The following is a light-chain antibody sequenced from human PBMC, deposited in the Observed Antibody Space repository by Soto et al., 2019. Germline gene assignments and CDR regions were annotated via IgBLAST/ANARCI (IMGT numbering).Light chain of an antibody. Sequence: AIQMSQSPSSLSASVGDRGTITCRASQGIRNDLGWYQQRPGKAPKLLIYATSNLQTGVPSRFSGSGSGTDFPLTISSLQPEDFATYYCLQDYSYPRTFGQGTQVEVK. CDR3: LQDYSYPRT. J-gene: IGKJ1*01. V-gene: IGKV1-6*01. CDR1: QGIRND. CDR2: ATS.